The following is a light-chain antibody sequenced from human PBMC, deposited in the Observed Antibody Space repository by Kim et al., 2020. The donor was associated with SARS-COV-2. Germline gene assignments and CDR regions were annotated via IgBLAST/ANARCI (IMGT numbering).Light chain of an antibody. CDR3: NSYAGNNLWV. CDR2: EVT. J-gene: IGLJ3*02. Sequence: QSALTQPPSASGSPGQSVTLSCTGTSSDVGGYNSVSWYQQHPGKAPKLVIYEVTKRPAGVPDRFSASKSGNTASLTVSGLQSEDEADYYCNSYAGNNLWVFGGGTQLTVL. CDR1: SSDVGGYNS. V-gene: IGLV2-8*01.